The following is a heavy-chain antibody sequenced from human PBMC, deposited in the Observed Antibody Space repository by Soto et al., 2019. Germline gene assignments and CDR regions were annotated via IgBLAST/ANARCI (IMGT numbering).Heavy chain of an antibody. D-gene: IGHD2-2*01. Sequence: KGLECVSASSGSGGSTYYADSVKGRFTISRDNSKNTLYLQMNSLRAEDTAVYYCAIFFFQAEDGIRAVRSVSAFLLNRSSDL. V-gene: IGHV3-23*01. J-gene: IGHJ2*01. CDR2: SSGSGGST. CDR3: AIFFFQAEDGIRAVRSVSAFLLNRSSDL.